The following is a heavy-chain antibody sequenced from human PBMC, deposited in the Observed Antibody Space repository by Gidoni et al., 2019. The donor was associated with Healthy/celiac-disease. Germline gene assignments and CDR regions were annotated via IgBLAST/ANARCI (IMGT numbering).Heavy chain of an antibody. D-gene: IGHD3-22*01. V-gene: IGHV3-23*01. CDR1: GFTFSSSA. CDR2: ISGSGGST. CDR3: AKGPKMYYYDSSGYYYGD. Sequence: EVQLLESGGGLVQPGGSLRLSCAASGFTFSSSAMSWVRQAPGKGLEWVSAISGSGGSTYYADSVKGRFTISRDNSKNTLYLQMNSLRAEDTAVYYCAKGPKMYYYDSSGYYYGDWGQGTLVTVSS. J-gene: IGHJ4*02.